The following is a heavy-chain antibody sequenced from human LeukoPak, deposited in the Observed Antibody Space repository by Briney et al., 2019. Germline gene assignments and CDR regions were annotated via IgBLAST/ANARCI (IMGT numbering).Heavy chain of an antibody. D-gene: IGHD5-18*01. CDR1: GFTFSSYS. Sequence: GGSLRLSCAASGFTFSSYSMNWVRQAPGKGLEWVSSISNSSSYIYYADSVKGRFTISRDNAKNSLYLQMNSLRAEDTAVYYCARVGSRGYSYGYYGDWGQGTLVTVSS. V-gene: IGHV3-21*01. CDR3: ARVGSRGYSYGYYGD. J-gene: IGHJ4*02. CDR2: ISNSSSYI.